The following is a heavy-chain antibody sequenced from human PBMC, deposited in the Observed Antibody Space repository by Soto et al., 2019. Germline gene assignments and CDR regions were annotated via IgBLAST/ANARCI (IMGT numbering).Heavy chain of an antibody. J-gene: IGHJ3*02. Sequence: GGSLRLSCAASGFTFSSYWMSWFRQAPGKGLEWVANIKQDGSEKYYVDSVKGRFTISRDNAKNSLYLQMNSLRAEDTAVYYCARASVTMVRGVILGAFDIWGQGTMVTVSS. CDR3: ARASVTMVRGVILGAFDI. D-gene: IGHD3-10*01. CDR1: GFTFSSYW. V-gene: IGHV3-7*01. CDR2: IKQDGSEK.